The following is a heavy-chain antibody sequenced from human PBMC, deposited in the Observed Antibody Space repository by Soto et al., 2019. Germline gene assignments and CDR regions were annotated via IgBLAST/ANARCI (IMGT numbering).Heavy chain of an antibody. V-gene: IGHV4-31*03. CDR2: IYYSGST. CDR3: ASGHGGGSYSGNWFDP. CDR1: GGSISSGGYY. D-gene: IGHD1-26*01. J-gene: IGHJ5*02. Sequence: QVQLQESGPGLVKPSQTLSLTCTVSGGSISSGGYYWSWIRQHPGKGLEWIGYIYYSGSTYYNPALKSRVTISVDTSKNQFSLKLSSVTAADTAVYYCASGHGGGSYSGNWFDPWGQGTLVTVSS.